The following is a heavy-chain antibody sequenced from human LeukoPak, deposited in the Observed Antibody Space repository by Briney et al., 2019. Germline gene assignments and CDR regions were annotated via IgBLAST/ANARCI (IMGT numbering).Heavy chain of an antibody. V-gene: IGHV3-11*01. D-gene: IGHD4-11*01. CDR1: GFTFSDYY. J-gene: IGHJ4*02. CDR3: ARGRMTTLYYFDY. Sequence: GGSLRLSCAASGFTFSDYYMSWIRQAPGKGLEWVSYISSGGSTIYYADSVEGRFTISRDNAKNSLYLQMNSLRAEDTAMYYCARGRMTTLYYFDYWGQGALVTVSS. CDR2: ISSGGSTI.